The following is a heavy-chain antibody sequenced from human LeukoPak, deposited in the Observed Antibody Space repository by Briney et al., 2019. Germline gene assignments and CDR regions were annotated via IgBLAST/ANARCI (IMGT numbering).Heavy chain of an antibody. CDR3: ARDRFYGSGSYYY. CDR2: IYHSGTT. V-gene: IGHV4-38-2*02. Sequence: SETLSLTCTVSGYSISSGFYWGWIRQPPGKGLEWIGSIYHSGTTYYNPSLKSRVTISVDTSKNQFSLKPSSVTAADTAVYYCARDRFYGSGSYYYWGQGTLATVSS. CDR1: GYSISSGFY. D-gene: IGHD3-10*01. J-gene: IGHJ4*02.